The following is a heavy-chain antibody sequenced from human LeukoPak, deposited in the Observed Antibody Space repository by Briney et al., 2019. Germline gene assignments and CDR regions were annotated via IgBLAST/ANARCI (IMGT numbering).Heavy chain of an antibody. D-gene: IGHD2-2*01. J-gene: IGHJ5*02. CDR2: FDTEVGET. V-gene: IGHV1-24*01. Sequence: AAVKVSCKVYGYTLTELSMYWVRQAPGKGLEWVGGFDTEVGETNYAQKFQRRVTMTEDTSTDTAYMQLTNLRSEDTAVYYCATITPQVVPADGGWFDPWGQGTLVTVSS. CDR3: ATITPQVVPADGGWFDP. CDR1: GYTLTELS.